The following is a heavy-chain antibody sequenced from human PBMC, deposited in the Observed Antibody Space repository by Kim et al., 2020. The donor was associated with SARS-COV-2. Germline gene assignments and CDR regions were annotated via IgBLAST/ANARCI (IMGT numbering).Heavy chain of an antibody. J-gene: IGHJ6*03. V-gene: IGHV4-34*01. D-gene: IGHD4-4*01. CDR3: ARGGDSNYYLRYYYYYMDV. CDR1: GGSFSGYY. Sequence: SETLSLTCAVYGGSFSGYYWSWIRQPPGRGLEWIGEIDHTGNSHYHTSLNSRVTMSIDTSKNQFSLKLTSVTAADTAVYYCARGGDSNYYLRYYYYYMDV. CDR2: IDHTGNS.